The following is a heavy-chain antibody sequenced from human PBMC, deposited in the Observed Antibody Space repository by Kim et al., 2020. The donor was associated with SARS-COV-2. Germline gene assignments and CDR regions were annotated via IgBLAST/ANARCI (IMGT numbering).Heavy chain of an antibody. D-gene: IGHD3-9*01. J-gene: IGHJ4*02. CDR1: GGSFSGYY. CDR3: ARRKNFDWLLYGGYENPYYFDY. CDR2: INHSGST. Sequence: SETLSLTCAVYGGSFSGYYWSWIRQPPGKGLEWIGEINHSGSTNYNPSLKSRVTISVDTSKNQFSLKLSSVTAADTAVYYCARRKNFDWLLYGGYENPYYFDYWGQGTLVTVSS. V-gene: IGHV4-34*01.